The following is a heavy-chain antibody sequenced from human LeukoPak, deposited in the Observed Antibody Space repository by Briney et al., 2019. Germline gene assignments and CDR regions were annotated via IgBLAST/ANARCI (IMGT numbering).Heavy chain of an antibody. V-gene: IGHV1-69*05. J-gene: IGHJ5*02. CDR3: ARGQQHMGSGSHRGWFDP. CDR1: GGTFSSYA. Sequence: SVNVSCKASGGTFSSYAISWLRQAPGQGLEWMGRIIPIFGTANYAQKFQGRVTITTDESTSTAYMELSSLRSEDTAVYYCARGQQHMGSGSHRGWFDPWGQGTLVTVSS. D-gene: IGHD3-10*01. CDR2: IIPIFGTA.